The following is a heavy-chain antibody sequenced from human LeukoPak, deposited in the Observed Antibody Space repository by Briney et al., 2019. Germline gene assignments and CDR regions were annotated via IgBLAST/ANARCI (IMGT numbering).Heavy chain of an antibody. D-gene: IGHD3-22*01. CDR3: ARDYLMGDSSGPPYDY. CDR1: GYTFTSYG. CDR2: ISAYNGNT. V-gene: IGHV1-18*01. Sequence: ASVKVSCKASGYTFTSYGISWVRQAPGQGLEWMGWISAYNGNTNYAQKLQGRVTMTRDTSTSTVYMELSSLRSEDTAVYYCARDYLMGDSSGPPYDYWGQGTLVTVSS. J-gene: IGHJ4*02.